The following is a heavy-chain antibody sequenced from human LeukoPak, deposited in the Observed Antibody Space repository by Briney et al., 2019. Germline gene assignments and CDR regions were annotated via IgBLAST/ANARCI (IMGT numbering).Heavy chain of an antibody. V-gene: IGHV4-59*12. CDR2: IYYSGST. CDR1: GGSISSYY. D-gene: IGHD3-22*01. CDR3: ARSYYYDSSGSHFDY. Sequence: PSETLSLTCTVSGGSISSYYWSWIRQPPGKGLEWIGYIYYSGSTNYNPSLKSRVTISVDTSKNQFSLKLSSVTAADTAEYYCARSYYYDSSGSHFDYWGQGTLVTVPS. J-gene: IGHJ4*02.